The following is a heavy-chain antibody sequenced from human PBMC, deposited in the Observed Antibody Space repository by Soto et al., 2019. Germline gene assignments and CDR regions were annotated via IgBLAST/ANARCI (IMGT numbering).Heavy chain of an antibody. J-gene: IGHJ6*02. Sequence: SETLSLTCTVSGGSISSSSYYWGWIRQPPGKGLEWIGSIYYSGSTYYNPSLKSRVTISVDTSKNQFSLKLSSVTAADTAVYYCARQPNSGYDAFPYYYYGMDVWGQGTTVTVSS. CDR1: GGSISSSSYY. V-gene: IGHV4-39*01. CDR3: ARQPNSGYDAFPYYYYGMDV. D-gene: IGHD5-12*01. CDR2: IYYSGST.